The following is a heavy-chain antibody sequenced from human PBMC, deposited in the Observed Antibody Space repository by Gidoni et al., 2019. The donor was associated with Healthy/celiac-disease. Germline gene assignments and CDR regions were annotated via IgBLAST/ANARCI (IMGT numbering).Heavy chain of an antibody. CDR1: GGSIRSSSYY. J-gene: IGHJ4*02. V-gene: IGHV4-39*01. Sequence: QLQLQESGAGLVKPSETLSLTCTVPGGSIRSSSYYWGGIRQPPGKGLEWIGSIYDSGSTYYNPSLKSRVTISVDTSKNQFSLKLSSVTAADTAGYYCARLLGRLGELSFFPFDYWGQGALVTVSS. CDR2: IYDSGST. CDR3: ARLLGRLGELSFFPFDY. D-gene: IGHD3-16*02.